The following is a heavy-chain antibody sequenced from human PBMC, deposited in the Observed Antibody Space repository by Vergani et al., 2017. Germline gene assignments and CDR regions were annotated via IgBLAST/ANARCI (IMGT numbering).Heavy chain of an antibody. Sequence: EVQLVESGGGLVQPRGSLRLSCAASGFTFSSYWMHWVRQAPGKGLVWVSRINSDGSSTSYADSVKGRFTLSRDNAKNTLYLQMNSLRAEDTAVYYCARDSPSMVRGVMGYWGQGTLVTVSS. CDR2: INSDGSST. V-gene: IGHV3-74*01. CDR3: ARDSPSMVRGVMGY. CDR1: GFTFSSYW. J-gene: IGHJ4*02. D-gene: IGHD3-10*01.